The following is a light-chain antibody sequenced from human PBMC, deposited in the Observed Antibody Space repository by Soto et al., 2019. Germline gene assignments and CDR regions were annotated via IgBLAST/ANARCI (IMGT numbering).Light chain of an antibody. CDR3: SSFTSTFTHV. J-gene: IGLJ1*01. CDR1: SGDIGGYDY. V-gene: IGLV2-14*01. CDR2: DVT. Sequence: QTLLAKSASLSGSPGQSITISCAGTSGDIGGYDYVSWYQQHPGKAPKLIIFDVTDRPSGISDRFSGSKSASTASLTISGLRTEDEADYYCSSFTSTFTHVFGTGTKVTGL.